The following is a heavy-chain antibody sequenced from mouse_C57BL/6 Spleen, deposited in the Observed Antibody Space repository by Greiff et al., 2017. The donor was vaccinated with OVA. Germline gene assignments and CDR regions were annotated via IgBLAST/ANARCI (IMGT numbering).Heavy chain of an antibody. Sequence: VQLQQPGTELVKPGASVKLSCKASGYTFTSYWMHWVKQRPGQGLEWIGNINPGNGGTNYNEKFQSKATLTVDKSSSTAYMQLSSLTSEDSAVYYCARRSDGYYWYFDVWGTGTTVTVSS. CDR3: ARRSDGYYWYFDV. CDR1: GYTFTSYW. D-gene: IGHD2-3*01. CDR2: INPGNGGT. J-gene: IGHJ1*03. V-gene: IGHV1-53*01.